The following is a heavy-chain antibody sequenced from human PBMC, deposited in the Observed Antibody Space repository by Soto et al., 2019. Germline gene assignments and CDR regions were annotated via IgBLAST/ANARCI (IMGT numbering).Heavy chain of an antibody. CDR3: AKDLYSGYGN. CDR1: GFTFSSYG. Sequence: GGSLRLSCAASGFTFSSYGMHWVRQAPGKGLEWVAVISYDGSNKYYAYSVKGRFTTSRDNSKNTLYLQMNSLRAEDTAVYYCAKDLYSGYGNRGQGTLVTVSS. J-gene: IGHJ4*02. D-gene: IGHD5-12*01. V-gene: IGHV3-30*18. CDR2: ISYDGSNK.